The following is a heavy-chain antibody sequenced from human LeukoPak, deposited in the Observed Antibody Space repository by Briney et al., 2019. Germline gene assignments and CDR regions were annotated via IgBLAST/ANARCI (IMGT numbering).Heavy chain of an antibody. V-gene: IGHV4-30-4*01. CDR3: ARTSDAASEAFDI. Sequence: SQTLSLTCTVSGGSISSGDYYWSWIRHPPGKGLEWIGYIYYSGSTYYNPSLKSRVTISVDTSKNQFSLKLSSVTAADTAVYYCARTSDAASEAFDIWGQGTMVTVSS. J-gene: IGHJ3*02. CDR1: GGSISSGDYY. CDR2: IYYSGST.